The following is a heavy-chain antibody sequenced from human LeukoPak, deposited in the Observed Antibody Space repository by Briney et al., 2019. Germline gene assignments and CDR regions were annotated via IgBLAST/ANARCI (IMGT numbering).Heavy chain of an antibody. Sequence: PSQTLSLTCTVSGGSISSGSYYWSWIRQPAGKGLEWIGRIYTSGSTNYNPSLKSRVTISLDTSKNQFSLKLSSVTAADTAVYYCARQTYNYYMDVWGKGTTVTISS. CDR3: ARQTYNYYMDV. D-gene: IGHD2-2*02. CDR2: IYTSGST. CDR1: GGSISSGSYY. V-gene: IGHV4-61*02. J-gene: IGHJ6*03.